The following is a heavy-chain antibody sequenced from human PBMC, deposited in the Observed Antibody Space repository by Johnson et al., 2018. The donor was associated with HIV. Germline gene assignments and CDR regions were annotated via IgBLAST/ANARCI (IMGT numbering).Heavy chain of an antibody. J-gene: IGHJ3*02. CDR2: IRYDGSNK. CDR1: GFTFSSYG. V-gene: IGHV3-30*02. D-gene: IGHD1-26*01. CDR3: AREAREWELLSAFDI. Sequence: QVQLVESGGGVVQPWGSLRLSCAASGFTFSSYGMHWVRQAPGKGLEWVAFIRYDGSNKYYADSVKGRFTISRDNSKNTLYLQMNSLRAEDTAVYYCAREAREWELLSAFDIWGQGTMVTVSS.